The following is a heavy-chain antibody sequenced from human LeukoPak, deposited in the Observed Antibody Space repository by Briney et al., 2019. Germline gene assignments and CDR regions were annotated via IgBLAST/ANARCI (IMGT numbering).Heavy chain of an antibody. CDR1: GGSISSSNFY. CDR2: IYYSGST. D-gene: IGHD3-9*01. V-gene: IGHV4-39*07. Sequence: SETLSLTCTVSGGSISSSNFYWGWIRQPPGKGLEWIGSIYYSGSTYYNPSLKSRVSISVDTSKNQFSLKLSSVTAADTAVYYCARSTYYDILTGYSTYYYYYYYMDVWGKGTTVTISS. J-gene: IGHJ6*03. CDR3: ARSTYYDILTGYSTYYYYYYYMDV.